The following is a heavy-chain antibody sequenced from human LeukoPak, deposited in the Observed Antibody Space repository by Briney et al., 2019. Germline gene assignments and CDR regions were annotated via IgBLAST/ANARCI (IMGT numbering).Heavy chain of an antibody. CDR2: IYYSGST. D-gene: IGHD3-3*01. CDR3: ARAKYYDFWSGYSYYYYGMDV. Sequence: SETLSLTCTVSGGSISSYYWSWIRQPPGKGLEWIGYIYYSGSTNYNPSLKSRVTISVDTSKNQFSLKLSSVTAADTAVYYCARAKYYDFWSGYSYYYYGMDVWAKGPRSPSP. J-gene: IGHJ6*02. V-gene: IGHV4-59*01. CDR1: GGSISSYY.